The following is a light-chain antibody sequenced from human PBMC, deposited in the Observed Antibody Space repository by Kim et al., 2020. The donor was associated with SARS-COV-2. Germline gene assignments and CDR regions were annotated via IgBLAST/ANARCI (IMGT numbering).Light chain of an antibody. J-gene: IGLJ3*02. CDR2: RNN. CDR3: AAWDDSLSGWV. Sequence: QSVLTQPPSASGTPGQRVTISCSGSSSNIGSNYVYWYQQLPGTALKLLIYRNNQRPSGVPDRFSGSKSGTSASLAIIGLRSEDEADYYCAAWDDSLSGWVFGGGTQLTVL. CDR1: SSNIGSNY. V-gene: IGLV1-47*01.